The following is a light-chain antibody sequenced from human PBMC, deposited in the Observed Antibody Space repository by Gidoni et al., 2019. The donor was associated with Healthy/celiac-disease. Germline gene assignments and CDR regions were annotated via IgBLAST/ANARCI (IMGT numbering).Light chain of an antibody. CDR2: DAS. CDR3: QQFNSYPLSIT. J-gene: IGKJ5*01. V-gene: IGKV1-13*02. Sequence: AIQLTQSPSSLSASVGDRVTITCRASQGISSALAWYQQKPGKAPKLLIYDASSLESGVPSRFSGSGPGTDFTLTISSLQPEDFATYYCQQFNSYPLSITFGQGTRLEIK. CDR1: QGISSA.